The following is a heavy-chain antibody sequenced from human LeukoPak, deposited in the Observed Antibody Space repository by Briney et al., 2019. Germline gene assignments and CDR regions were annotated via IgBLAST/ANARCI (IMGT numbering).Heavy chain of an antibody. CDR1: GFTFSSYS. CDR2: ISSSSSYI. Sequence: PGGSLRLSCAASGFTFSSYSMNWVRQAPGKGLEWVSSISSSSSYIYYADSVKGRFTISRDNAKNSLYLQMNSLRAEDTAVYYCASGALGRIAAPGYYMDVWGKGTTVTVSS. D-gene: IGHD6-13*01. CDR3: ASGALGRIAAPGYYMDV. J-gene: IGHJ6*03. V-gene: IGHV3-21*01.